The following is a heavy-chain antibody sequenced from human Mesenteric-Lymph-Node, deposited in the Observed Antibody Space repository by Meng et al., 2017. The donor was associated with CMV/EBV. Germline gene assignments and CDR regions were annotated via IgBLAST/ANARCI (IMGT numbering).Heavy chain of an antibody. CDR2: ISGSGGST. V-gene: IGHV3-23*01. J-gene: IGHJ4*02. D-gene: IGHD2-2*02. Sequence: GGSLRLSCAASGFTFSSYAMSWVRQAPGKGLEWVSAISGSGGSTYYADSVKGRFTISRDNSKNTLYLQMSSLRAEDTAVYYCAKGGEYCSSTSCYTSLDYFDYWGQGTLVTVSS. CDR1: GFTFSSYA. CDR3: AKGGEYCSSTSCYTSLDYFDY.